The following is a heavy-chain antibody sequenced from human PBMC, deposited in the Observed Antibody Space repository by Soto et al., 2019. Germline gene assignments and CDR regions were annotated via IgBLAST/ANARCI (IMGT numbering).Heavy chain of an antibody. D-gene: IGHD4-17*01. CDR1: GFTFDDYT. CDR3: AKDMAYGGNSGPFDY. CDR2: IFWDGSNT. J-gene: IGHJ4*02. V-gene: IGHV3-43*01. Sequence: EVQLVESGGVVVQPGGSLRLSCAASGFTFDDYTMHWVRQAPGKGLEWVSLIFWDGSNTYYADSVKGRFTISRDNRKNSLYLQMDRLRTEDTALYYCAKDMAYGGNSGPFDYWGQGTLVTVSS.